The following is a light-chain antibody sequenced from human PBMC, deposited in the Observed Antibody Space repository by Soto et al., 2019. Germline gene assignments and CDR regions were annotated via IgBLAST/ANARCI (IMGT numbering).Light chain of an antibody. CDR1: SSDIGSYNF. Sequence: QSALTQPASVSGSPGQSVTISCTGTSSDIGSYNFVSWYQQHPGKAPKLMISEGDKRPSGVSIRFSGSKSGNTASLTISGLQAEDEADYYCCSYAGSSTYVFGTGTKLTVL. V-gene: IGLV2-23*01. CDR3: CSYAGSSTYV. J-gene: IGLJ1*01. CDR2: EGD.